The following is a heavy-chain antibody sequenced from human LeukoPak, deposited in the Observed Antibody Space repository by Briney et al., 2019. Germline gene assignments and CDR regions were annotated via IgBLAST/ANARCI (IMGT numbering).Heavy chain of an antibody. CDR1: GLRVNNNH. D-gene: IGHD3-10*02. J-gene: IGHJ4*02. CDR2: IYGGENT. CDR3: AGVWDADYVNEF. V-gene: IGHV3-53*01. Sequence: GGSLRLSCAASGLRVNNNHMSWLRQPPGKGLEWVSVIYGGENTVYADSVKGRFTIFTDSSQNTVLVPMISLGDGHAGVLYCAGVWDADYVNEFWGRGILVSVSS.